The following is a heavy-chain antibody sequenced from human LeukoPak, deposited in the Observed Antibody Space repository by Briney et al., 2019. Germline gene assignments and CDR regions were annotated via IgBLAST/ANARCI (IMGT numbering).Heavy chain of an antibody. V-gene: IGHV3-48*01. CDR2: ISSSSSTI. CDR1: GFTFSTHA. J-gene: IGHJ4*02. D-gene: IGHD3-22*01. CDR3: ARLRPPSSGYYYAFDY. Sequence: GGSLRLSCAASGFTFSTHAVNWVRQAPGKGLEWVSYISSSSSTIYYADSVKGRFTISRDNAKNSLYLQMNSLRAEDTAVYYCARLRPPSSGYYYAFDYWGQGTLVTVSS.